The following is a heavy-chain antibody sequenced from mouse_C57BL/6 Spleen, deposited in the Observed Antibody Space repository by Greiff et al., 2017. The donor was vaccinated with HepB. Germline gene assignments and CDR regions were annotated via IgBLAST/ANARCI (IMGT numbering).Heavy chain of an antibody. V-gene: IGHV1-82*01. CDR1: GYAFSSSW. J-gene: IGHJ2*01. Sequence: QVQLQQSGPELVKPGASVKISCKASGYAFSSSWMNWVKQRPGKGLEWIGRIYPGDGDTNYNGKFKGKATLTADKSSSTAYMQLSSLTSEDSAVYFCARRGILYWDYWGQGTTLTVSS. D-gene: IGHD1-1*01. CDR2: IYPGDGDT. CDR3: ARRGILYWDY.